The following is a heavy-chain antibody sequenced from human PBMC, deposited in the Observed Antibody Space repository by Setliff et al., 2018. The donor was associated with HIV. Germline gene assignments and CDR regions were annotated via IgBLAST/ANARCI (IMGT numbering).Heavy chain of an antibody. Sequence: GGSLRLSCAASGFTVSSNYMSWVRQAPGKGLEWVSVIYSGGSTYYADSVKGRFTISRDNSKNTLYLQMNSLRAEDTAVYYCAKEADDFWSGFRAYYYYMDVWGKGTTVTVSS. CDR1: GFTVSSNY. CDR3: AKEADDFWSGFRAYYYYMDV. V-gene: IGHV3-53*01. D-gene: IGHD3-3*01. J-gene: IGHJ6*03. CDR2: IYSGGST.